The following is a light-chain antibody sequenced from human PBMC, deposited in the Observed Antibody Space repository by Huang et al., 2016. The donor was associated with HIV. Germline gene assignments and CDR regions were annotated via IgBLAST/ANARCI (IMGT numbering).Light chain of an antibody. CDR3: QQYNKWPIS. Sequence: EIVMTQSPATLSVSLGERATLSCRAIQSVSTNLAWYQQTPGQAPRLLIYDTSTRATGIPASFSGSGSGTEFTLTISSLQSEDFAMYYCQQYNKWPISFGPGTRLEI. J-gene: IGKJ5*01. CDR1: QSVSTN. CDR2: DTS. V-gene: IGKV3-15*01.